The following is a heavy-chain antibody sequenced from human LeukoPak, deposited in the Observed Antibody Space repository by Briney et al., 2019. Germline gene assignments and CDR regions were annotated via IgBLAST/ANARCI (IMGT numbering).Heavy chain of an antibody. Sequence: PGGSLRLSCAVSRSTFSSYWMSWVRQAPGKGLEWVALINQDGSVKHYVDSVKGRFTISRDNAKNSLYLQMNSLRAEDMAAYYCGVGGYSHGYDYWGQGTLVTVSS. CDR1: RSTFSSYW. CDR2: INQDGSVK. D-gene: IGHD5-18*01. CDR3: GVGGYSHGYDY. J-gene: IGHJ4*02. V-gene: IGHV3-7*01.